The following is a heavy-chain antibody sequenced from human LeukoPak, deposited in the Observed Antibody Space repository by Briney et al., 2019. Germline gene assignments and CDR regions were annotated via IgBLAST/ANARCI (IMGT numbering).Heavy chain of an antibody. V-gene: IGHV4-34*01. J-gene: IGHJ4*02. CDR2: INHRGST. Sequence: PSETLSLTCAVYGGSFSGYYWSWIRQPPGKGLEWIGEINHRGSTNYNPSLKSRVTISVDKSKNQFSLKLSSVTAADTAVYYCAHRNDHFDYWGQGTLVTVSS. CDR3: AHRNDHFDY. CDR1: GGSFSGYY. D-gene: IGHD1-1*01.